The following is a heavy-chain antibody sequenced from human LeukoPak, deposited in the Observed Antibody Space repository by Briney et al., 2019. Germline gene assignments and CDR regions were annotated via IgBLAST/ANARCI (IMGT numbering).Heavy chain of an antibody. V-gene: IGHV4-59*01. CDR2: IHYSGST. CDR1: GGSIRSFY. Sequence: PSETLSLTCTVSGGSIRSFYWSWIRQPPGKGLEWIGYIHYSGSTKYNPSLKSRVTISLDTSKNQFSLKLTSVTAADTAVYYCARMSGWYYFDYWGQGTLVTVSS. J-gene: IGHJ4*02. CDR3: ARMSGWYYFDY. D-gene: IGHD6-19*01.